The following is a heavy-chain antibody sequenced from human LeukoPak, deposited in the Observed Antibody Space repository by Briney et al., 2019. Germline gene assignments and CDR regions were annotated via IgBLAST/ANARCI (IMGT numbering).Heavy chain of an antibody. V-gene: IGHV1-18*01. Sequence: ASVTVSCKASGYTFTSYGISWVRQAPGQGLEWMGWISAYNGNTNYAQKLQGRVTMTTDTSTSTAYMELRSLRSDDTAVYYCARVRRYYYDSSGYEFDYWGQGTLVTVSS. J-gene: IGHJ4*02. CDR3: ARVRRYYYDSSGYEFDY. CDR2: ISAYNGNT. CDR1: GYTFTSYG. D-gene: IGHD3-22*01.